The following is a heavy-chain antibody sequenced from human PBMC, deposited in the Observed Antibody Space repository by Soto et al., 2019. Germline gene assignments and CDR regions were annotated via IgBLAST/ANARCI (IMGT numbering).Heavy chain of an antibody. CDR2: ISYDGSNK. V-gene: IGHV3-30*18. CDR3: AKDYYGSGPLPYYYYGMDV. J-gene: IGHJ6*02. D-gene: IGHD3-10*01. Sequence: QVQLVESGGGVVQPGRSLRLSCAASGFTFSSYGMHWVRQAPGKGLEWVAVISYDGSNKYYADSVKGRFTISRDNSKNTLYLQMNSLRAEDTAVYYCAKDYYGSGPLPYYYYGMDVWGQGTTVTVSS. CDR1: GFTFSSYG.